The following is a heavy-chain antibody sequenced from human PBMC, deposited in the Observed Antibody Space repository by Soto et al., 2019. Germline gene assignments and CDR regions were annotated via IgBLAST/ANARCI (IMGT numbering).Heavy chain of an antibody. CDR2: ISGSGGST. D-gene: IGHD2-2*01. CDR3: ARDRVGASSYFDDY. Sequence: GGSRRLSCAASGFTFSSYAMSWVRQAPGKGLEWVSAISGSGGSTYYADSVKGRFTISRDNSKNTLYLQMNSLRAEDTAVYYCARDRVGASSYFDDYWDQGTLVTVSS. J-gene: IGHJ4*02. CDR1: GFTFSSYA. V-gene: IGHV3-23*01.